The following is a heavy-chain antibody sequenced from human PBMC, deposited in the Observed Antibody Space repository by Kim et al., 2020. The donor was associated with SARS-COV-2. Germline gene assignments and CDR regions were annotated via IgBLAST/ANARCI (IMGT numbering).Heavy chain of an antibody. CDR2: ISYDGSNK. V-gene: IGHV3-30*04. Sequence: GGSLRLSCAASGFTFSSYAMHWVRQAPGKGLEWVAVISYDGSNKYYADSVKGRFTISRDNSKNTLYLQMNSLRAEDTAVYYCARGGSLGGYDYSGFDYWG. CDR3: ARGGSLGGYDYSGFDY. CDR1: GFTFSSYA. D-gene: IGHD5-12*01. J-gene: IGHJ4*01.